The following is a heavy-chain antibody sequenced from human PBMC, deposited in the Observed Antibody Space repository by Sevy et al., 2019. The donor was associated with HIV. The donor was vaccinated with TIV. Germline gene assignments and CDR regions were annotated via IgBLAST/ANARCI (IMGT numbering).Heavy chain of an antibody. CDR2: IKGDGSEI. V-gene: IGHV3-7*03. CDR1: GFTFSYYR. Sequence: GGSLRLSCAASGFTFSYYRMSWVRQAPGKGLEWVANIKGDGSEIYYVVSVKGRFTISRDNAKNSLFLEMNSLRAEDTAVYYCARDPGGRDWFDPWGQGTLVTVSS. D-gene: IGHD2-15*01. J-gene: IGHJ5*02. CDR3: ARDPGGRDWFDP.